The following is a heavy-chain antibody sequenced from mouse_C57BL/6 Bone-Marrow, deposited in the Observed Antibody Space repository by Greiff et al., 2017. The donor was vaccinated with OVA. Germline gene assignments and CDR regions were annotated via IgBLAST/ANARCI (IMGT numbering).Heavy chain of an antibody. D-gene: IGHD1-1*01. V-gene: IGHV6-6*01. CDR3: TRDYGSSGGAMDY. CDR1: GFTFSDAW. CDR2: IRNKANNHAT. J-gene: IGHJ4*01. Sequence: EVQVVESGGGLVQPGGSMKLSCAASGFTFSDAWMDWVRQSPEKGLEWVAEIRNKANNHATYYAESVKGRFTISRDDSKSSVYLQMNSLRAEDTGIYYCTRDYGSSGGAMDYWGQGTSVTVSS.